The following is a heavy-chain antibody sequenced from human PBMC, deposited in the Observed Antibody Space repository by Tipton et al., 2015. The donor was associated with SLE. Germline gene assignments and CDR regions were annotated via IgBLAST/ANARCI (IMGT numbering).Heavy chain of an antibody. CDR3: AKALSYYYDSSGD. CDR2: ISSSSSTI. Sequence: SLRLSCAASGFTFSSYSMNWVRQAPGKGLEWVSYISSSSSTIYYADSVKGRFTISRDNAKNTLYLQMNSLRAEDTAVYYCAKALSYYYDSSGDWGQGTLVTVSS. J-gene: IGHJ4*02. D-gene: IGHD3-22*01. V-gene: IGHV3-48*01. CDR1: GFTFSSYS.